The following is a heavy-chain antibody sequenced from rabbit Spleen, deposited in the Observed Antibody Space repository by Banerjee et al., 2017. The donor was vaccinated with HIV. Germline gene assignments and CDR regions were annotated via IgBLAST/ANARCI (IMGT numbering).Heavy chain of an antibody. V-gene: IGHV1S45*01. D-gene: IGHD4-1*01. J-gene: IGHJ4*01. CDR3: ARVTNGWGLTLFNL. CDR1: GFSFGDRDV. CDR2: IYTGSGST. Sequence: EQLVESGGGLVQPTGSLTLTCKASGFSFGDRDVMCWVRQAPGKGLEWIGCIYTGSGSTAYATWAKGRFTISKTSSPTVDLKMTSLTVADTATYFCARVTNGWGLTLFNLWGQGTLVTVS.